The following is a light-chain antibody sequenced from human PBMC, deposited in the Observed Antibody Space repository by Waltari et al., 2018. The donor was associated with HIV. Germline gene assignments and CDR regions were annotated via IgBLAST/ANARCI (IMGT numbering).Light chain of an antibody. CDR2: YDS. Sequence: SYVLTQPPSVSVAPGKTARITCGGNNIGRKSVHWYQQKPGQAPVLVIYYDSDRPSGIPERFSGSNSGNTATLTISRVEAGDEADYYCQVWDSSSDHYWVFGGGTKLTVL. CDR1: NIGRKS. V-gene: IGLV3-21*04. J-gene: IGLJ3*02. CDR3: QVWDSSSDHYWV.